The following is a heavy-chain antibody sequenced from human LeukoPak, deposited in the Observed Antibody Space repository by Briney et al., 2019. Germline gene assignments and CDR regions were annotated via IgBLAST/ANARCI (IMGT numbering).Heavy chain of an antibody. J-gene: IGHJ6*02. V-gene: IGHV5-10-1*01. Sequence: GESLKISCEGSGYRFTSYWISWVRQMPGKGLEWMGRIDPSDSYTNYSPSFQGHVTISADKSISTAYLQWSSLKASDTAMYYCARAIDYNYDMDVWGQGTTVTVSS. CDR3: ARAIDYNYDMDV. CDR2: IDPSDSYT. CDR1: GYRFTSYW. D-gene: IGHD3-10*01.